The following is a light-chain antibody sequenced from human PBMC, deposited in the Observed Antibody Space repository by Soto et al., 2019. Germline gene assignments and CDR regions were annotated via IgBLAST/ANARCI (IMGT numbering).Light chain of an antibody. Sequence: EFVLTQSPGTLSLSPGERATLPCRASQTVRNNYLAWYQHKPGQTPRLLIYDTSTRATGVPTRFSGSRSGAEFTLTINSLQSEDFAVYYCQPYNNWPLTFGGGTKVDIK. CDR3: QPYNNWPLT. J-gene: IGKJ4*01. CDR1: QTVRNN. CDR2: DTS. V-gene: IGKV3-15*01.